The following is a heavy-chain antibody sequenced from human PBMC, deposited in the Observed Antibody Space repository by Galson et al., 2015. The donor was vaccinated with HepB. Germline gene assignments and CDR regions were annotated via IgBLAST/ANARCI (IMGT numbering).Heavy chain of an antibody. Sequence: SVKVSCKASGYTFTSYGISWVRQAPGQGLEWMGWISAYNGNTNYAQKLQGRVTMTTDTSTSTAYMELRSLRSDDTAVYYCARRCTNGVCYTYDAFDIWGQGTMVTVSS. CDR2: ISAYNGNT. J-gene: IGHJ3*02. D-gene: IGHD2-8*01. V-gene: IGHV1-18*04. CDR1: GYTFTSYG. CDR3: ARRCTNGVCYTYDAFDI.